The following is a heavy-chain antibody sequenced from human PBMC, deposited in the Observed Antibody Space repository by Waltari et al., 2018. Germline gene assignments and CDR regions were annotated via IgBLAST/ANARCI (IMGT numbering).Heavy chain of an antibody. CDR2: INPNSGGT. D-gene: IGHD3-3*01. Sequence: QVQLVQSGAEVKRPGASVKVSCTASGYIFTDYYMHWVRQAPGQGLEWMGWINPNSGGTNYAQKFQGRVIMTRDTSIGTVYMELSSLQSDDTAIYYCASWSAPFDYWGQGTLVTVSS. V-gene: IGHV1-2*02. J-gene: IGHJ4*02. CDR1: GYIFTDYY. CDR3: ASWSAPFDY.